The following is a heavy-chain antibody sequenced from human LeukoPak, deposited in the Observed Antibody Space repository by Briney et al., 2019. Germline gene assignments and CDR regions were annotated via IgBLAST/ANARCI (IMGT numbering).Heavy chain of an antibody. J-gene: IGHJ4*02. D-gene: IGHD3-10*01. CDR1: GYTFTSYY. CDR2: INPNSGGT. Sequence: ASVKVSCKASGYTFTSYYIHWVRQAPGQGLEWMGWINPNSGGTNYAQKFQGRVTMTRDTSISTAYMELSSLRSEDTAVYYCATEGKMVRGVCTDYWGQGTLVTVSS. CDR3: ATEGKMVRGVCTDY. V-gene: IGHV1-2*02.